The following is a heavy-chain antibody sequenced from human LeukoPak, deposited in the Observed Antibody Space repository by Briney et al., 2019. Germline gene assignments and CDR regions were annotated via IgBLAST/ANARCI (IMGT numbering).Heavy chain of an antibody. CDR2: IWYDGSNK. Sequence: PGGSLRLSCAASGFTFSSYGMHWVRQAPGKGLEWVAVIWYDGSNKYYADSVKGRFTISRDNSKNTLYLQMNSLRAEDTAVYYCARGTRITMVRGVIHRLGMDVWGQGTTVTVSS. CDR3: ARGTRITMVRGVIHRLGMDV. D-gene: IGHD3-10*01. CDR1: GFTFSSYG. J-gene: IGHJ6*02. V-gene: IGHV3-33*01.